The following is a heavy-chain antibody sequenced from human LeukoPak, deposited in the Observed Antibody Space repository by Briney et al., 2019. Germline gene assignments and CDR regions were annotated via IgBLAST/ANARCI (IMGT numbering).Heavy chain of an antibody. D-gene: IGHD2-15*01. CDR2: IRGNSGMR. V-gene: IGHV3-23*01. CDR1: GFSFSDYA. J-gene: IGHJ4*02. Sequence: GGSLRLSCTSSGFSFSDYAMNWVRQAPGKGLEWVSCIRGNSGMRFYSDSVRGRFTFSRDNSKNTVYLQMDSLRVDDTAVYFCAKDQEDRGYPSSFDFWGQGTLVTVSS. CDR3: AKDQEDRGYPSSFDF.